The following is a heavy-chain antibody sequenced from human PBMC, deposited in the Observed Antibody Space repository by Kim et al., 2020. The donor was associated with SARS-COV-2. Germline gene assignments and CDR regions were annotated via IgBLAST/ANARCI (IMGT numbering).Heavy chain of an antibody. Sequence: SETLSLTCTVSGGSISSSSYYWGWIRQPPGKGLEWIGSIYYSGSTYYNPSLKSRVTISVATSKNQFSLKLSSVTAAGTAVYYCARDLQEWDEALIAVAGKGDYDYGMDVWGQGTTVTDSS. J-gene: IGHJ6*02. V-gene: IGHV4-39*07. CDR2: IYYSGST. D-gene: IGHD6-19*01. CDR1: GGSISSSSYY. CDR3: ARDLQEWDEALIAVAGKGDYDYGMDV.